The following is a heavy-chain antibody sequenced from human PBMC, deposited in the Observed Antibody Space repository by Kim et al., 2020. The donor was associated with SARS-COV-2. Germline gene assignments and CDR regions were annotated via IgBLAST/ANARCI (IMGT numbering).Heavy chain of an antibody. CDR1: GFTFSDYY. CDR2: ISSSSSYT. V-gene: IGHV3-11*06. J-gene: IGHJ5*02. Sequence: GGSLRLSCAASGFTFSDYYMSWIRQAPGKGLEWVSYISSSSSYTNYADSVKGRFTISRDNAKNSLYLQMNSLRAEDTAVYYCARGRLPYYYDSSGGSWFDPWGQGTLVTVSS. D-gene: IGHD3-22*01. CDR3: ARGRLPYYYDSSGGSWFDP.